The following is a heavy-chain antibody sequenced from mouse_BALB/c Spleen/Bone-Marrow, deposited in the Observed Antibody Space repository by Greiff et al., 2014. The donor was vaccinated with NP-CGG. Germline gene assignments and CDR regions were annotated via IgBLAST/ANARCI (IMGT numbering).Heavy chain of an antibody. J-gene: IGHJ3*01. V-gene: IGHV5-9-2*01. CDR1: GFTFSNYG. CDR2: ISGGGSYT. Sequence: EVKLMESGGGLVKSGGSLKLSCAASGFTFSNYGMSWVRQTPEKRLEWVATISGGGSYTFHSDSVKGRFTISRDNAKNNLYLQLSSLRSEDTALYYCARHAYYDQTEVSFVYWGQGTLVTVSA. CDR3: ARHAYYDQTEVSFVY. D-gene: IGHD2-4*01.